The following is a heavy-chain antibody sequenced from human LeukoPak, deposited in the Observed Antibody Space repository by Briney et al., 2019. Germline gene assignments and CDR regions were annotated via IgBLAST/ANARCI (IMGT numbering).Heavy chain of an antibody. CDR2: ISTTGGTT. D-gene: IGHD1-26*01. CDR3: AKRERVGTTIGH. V-gene: IGHV3-23*01. Sequence: PGGSLRLSSAASGFTFTSFAMSWVRQAPGKGLEWVSAISTTGGTTYYADSVKGRFTISRDNSKNTLYLQMNSLRAEDTAVYYCAKRERVGTTIGHWGQGTLVTVSS. CDR1: GFTFTSFA. J-gene: IGHJ4*02.